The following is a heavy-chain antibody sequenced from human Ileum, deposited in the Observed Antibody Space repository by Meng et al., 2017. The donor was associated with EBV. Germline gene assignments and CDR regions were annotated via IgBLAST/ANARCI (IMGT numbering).Heavy chain of an antibody. V-gene: IGHV3-30*04. J-gene: IGHJ4*02. Sequence: QVQLVESGGGVIQPGKCLGIAWCASGFIFTDFAMHWVRLVPGKGLEWVAVISSDGHTQYYAESVTGRFTISRDNSNNTVSLQMDSLRDADTAIYYCVRRYYYDSNGHFYYFDPWGQGALVTVSS. CDR1: GFIFTDFA. D-gene: IGHD3-22*01. CDR2: ISSDGHTQ. CDR3: VRRYYYDSNGHFYYFDP.